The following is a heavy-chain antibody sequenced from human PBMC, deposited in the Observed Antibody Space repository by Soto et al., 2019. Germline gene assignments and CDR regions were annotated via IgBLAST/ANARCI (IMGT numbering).Heavy chain of an antibody. V-gene: IGHV1-69*13. CDR2: IIPIFGTA. D-gene: IGHD6-13*01. CDR3: ASGKIAAAGYWYFDL. J-gene: IGHJ2*01. Sequence: VASVKVSCKASGGTFSSYAISWVRQAPGQGLEWMGGIIPIFGTANYAQKFQGRVTITADESTSTAYMELSSLRSEDTAVYYCASGKIAAAGYWYFDLWGRGTLVTVSS. CDR1: GGTFSSYA.